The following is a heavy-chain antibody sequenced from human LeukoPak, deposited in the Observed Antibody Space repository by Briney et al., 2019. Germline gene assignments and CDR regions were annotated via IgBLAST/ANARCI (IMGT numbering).Heavy chain of an antibody. J-gene: IGHJ5*02. V-gene: IGHV4-59*01. CDR1: GGSISSYY. CDR2: IYYSGST. CDR3: ATLGVRFGERWFDP. D-gene: IGHD3-10*01. Sequence: SETLSLTCTVSGGSISSYYWSWIRQPPGKGLEWIGYIYYSGSTNYNPSLKSRVTISVDTSKNQFSLKLSSVTAADTAVYYWATLGVRFGERWFDPWGRGTLVTVSS.